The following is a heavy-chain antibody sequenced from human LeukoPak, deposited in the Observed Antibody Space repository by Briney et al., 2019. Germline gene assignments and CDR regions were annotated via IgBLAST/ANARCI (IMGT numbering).Heavy chain of an antibody. J-gene: IGHJ4*02. CDR3: ARDRSDGSGYYGYYFDY. Sequence: PSETLSLTCTVSGASISSYYWNWIRQPPGKGLEWIGYIFHSGSTNYNPPLKSRATVSVDTSKNQFSLRLSSVTAADTAVYYCARDRSDGSGYYGYYFDYWGQGTLVSVSS. D-gene: IGHD3-22*01. CDR1: GASISSYY. V-gene: IGHV4-59*01. CDR2: IFHSGST.